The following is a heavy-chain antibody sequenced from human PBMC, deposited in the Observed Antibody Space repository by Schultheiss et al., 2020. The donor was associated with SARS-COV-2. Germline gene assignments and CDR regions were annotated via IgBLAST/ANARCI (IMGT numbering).Heavy chain of an antibody. CDR1: GYTFTGYY. J-gene: IGHJ6*02. Sequence: ASVKVSCKASGYTFTGYYMHWVRQAPGQGLEWMGWINPNSGGTNYAQKFQGRVTMTRDTSTSTVYMELSSLRSEDTAVYYCARGRGFWELGSGGGDMDVWGQGTTVTVSS. CDR2: INPNSGGT. D-gene: IGHD3-10*01. V-gene: IGHV1-2*02. CDR3: ARGRGFWELGSGGGDMDV.